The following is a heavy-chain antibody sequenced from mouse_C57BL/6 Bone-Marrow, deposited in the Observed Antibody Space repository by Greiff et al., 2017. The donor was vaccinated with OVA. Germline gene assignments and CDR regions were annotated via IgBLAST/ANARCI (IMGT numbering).Heavy chain of an antibody. Sequence: QVQLKESGAELMKPGASVKLSCKATGYTFTGYWIEWVKQRPGHGLEWIGEILPGSGSTNYNAKFKGKATFTADTSSNTAYMQLSSLTTEDSAIYYCARYYYGNYGAMDYWGQGTSVTVSS. D-gene: IGHD2-1*01. J-gene: IGHJ4*01. CDR1: GYTFTGYW. CDR2: ILPGSGST. CDR3: ARYYYGNYGAMDY. V-gene: IGHV1-9*01.